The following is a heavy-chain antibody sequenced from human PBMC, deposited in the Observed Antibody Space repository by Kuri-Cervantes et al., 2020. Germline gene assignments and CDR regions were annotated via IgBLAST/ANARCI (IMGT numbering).Heavy chain of an antibody. D-gene: IGHD3-16*01. CDR3: ARGAFHAGGRGMDV. Sequence: SVKVSCKASGYTFTSYDINWVRQAPGQGLEWMGGIIPIFGTANYAQKFQGRVTITADESTSTAYMELSSLRSEDTAVYYCARGAFHAGGRGMDVWGQGTTVTVSS. CDR1: GYTFTSYD. CDR2: IIPIFGTA. J-gene: IGHJ6*02. V-gene: IGHV1-69*13.